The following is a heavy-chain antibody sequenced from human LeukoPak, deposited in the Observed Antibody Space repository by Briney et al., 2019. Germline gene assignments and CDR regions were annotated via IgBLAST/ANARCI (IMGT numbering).Heavy chain of an antibody. D-gene: IGHD3-10*01. CDR3: ARAYPTYYYGSGSYPYGMDV. J-gene: IGHJ6*02. Sequence: SVKVSCKASGGTFSSYAISWVRQAPGQGLEWMGRIIPILGIANYAQKFRGRVTITADKSTSTAYMELSSLRSEDTAVYYCARAYPTYYYGSGSYPYGMDVWGQGTTVTVSS. V-gene: IGHV1-69*04. CDR2: IIPILGIA. CDR1: GGTFSSYA.